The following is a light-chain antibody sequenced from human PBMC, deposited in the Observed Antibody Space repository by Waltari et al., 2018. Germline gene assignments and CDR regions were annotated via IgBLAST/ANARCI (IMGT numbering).Light chain of an antibody. CDR3: LLYMGSGIWV. V-gene: IGLV8-61*01. Sequence: TVVTQEPSLSVSPGGTVTPPCALSSGPLPSTSYAIWYQQSPGQAPRTLVYKTNSRSSGVPDRFSGSVLGNKAALTITGAQADDESDYYCLLYMGSGIWVFGGGTKLTVL. J-gene: IGLJ3*02. CDR1: SGPLPSTSY. CDR2: KTN.